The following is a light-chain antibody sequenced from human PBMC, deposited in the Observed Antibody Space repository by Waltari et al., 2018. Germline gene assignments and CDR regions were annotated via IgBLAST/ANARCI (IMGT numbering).Light chain of an antibody. Sequence: QSVLTQPPSVSEAPRQRVTIPCSGSSSNIGNNAVTWYPQPPGKAPKLLIYYDDLLPSGVSDRFSGSKSGTSASLAISGLQSEDEADYYCAAWDDSLNGLVFGGGTKLTVL. CDR2: YDD. CDR3: AAWDDSLNGLV. V-gene: IGLV1-36*01. J-gene: IGLJ2*01. CDR1: SSNIGNNA.